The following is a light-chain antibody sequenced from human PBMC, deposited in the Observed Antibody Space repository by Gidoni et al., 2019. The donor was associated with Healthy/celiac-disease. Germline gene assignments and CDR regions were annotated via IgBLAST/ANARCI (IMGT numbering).Light chain of an antibody. CDR2: KAS. J-gene: IGKJ4*01. CDR3: QQYNSYSQT. V-gene: IGKV1-5*03. Sequence: DSQMTQSPSTLSASVGDRVTITCRASQSISSWVAWYQQKPGKTPKLLIYKASSLESGVPSRFSGSGSGTEFTLTISSLQPDDFATYYCQQYNSYSQTFGGGTKVEIK. CDR1: QSISSW.